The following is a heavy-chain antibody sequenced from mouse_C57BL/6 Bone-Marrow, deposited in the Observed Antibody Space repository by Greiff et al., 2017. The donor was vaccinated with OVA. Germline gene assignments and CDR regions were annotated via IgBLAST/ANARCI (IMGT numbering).Heavy chain of an antibody. V-gene: IGHV1-26*01. D-gene: IGHD2-5*01. CDR2: INPNNGGT. CDR3: ARRDSNYFDY. J-gene: IGHJ2*01. CDR1: GYTFTDYY. Sequence: VQLQQSGPELVKPGASVKISCKASGYTFTDYYMNWVKQSHGKSLEWIGDINPNNGGTSYNQKFKGKATLTVDKSSSTAYMESRSLTSEDSAVYYCARRDSNYFDYWGQGTTLTVSS.